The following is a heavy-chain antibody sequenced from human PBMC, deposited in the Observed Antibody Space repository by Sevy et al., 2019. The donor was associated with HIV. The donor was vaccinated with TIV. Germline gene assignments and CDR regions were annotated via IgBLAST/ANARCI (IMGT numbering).Heavy chain of an antibody. CDR1: GFAFTNYFA. CDR3: ARPRANYVDHYFFFAMDV. J-gene: IGHJ6*02. Sequence: GGSLRLSCAASGFAFTNYFAMHWVRQAPGKGLEWVALISLVGSDKYYADSVKGRFTISRNNLKTTLFLQMNSLTTEDTDVYYCARPRANYVDHYFFFAMDVWGQGTTVTVSS. V-gene: IGHV3-30-3*01. D-gene: IGHD4-17*01. CDR2: ISLVGSDK.